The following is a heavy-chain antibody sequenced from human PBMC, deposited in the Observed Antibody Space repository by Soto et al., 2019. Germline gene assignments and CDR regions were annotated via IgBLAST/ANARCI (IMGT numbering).Heavy chain of an antibody. D-gene: IGHD2-2*01. CDR1: GFTFSSYS. CDR3: ARGVQIIVLLPAAIDY. CDR2: IHNSSSTI. J-gene: IGHJ4*02. Sequence: GGSLRLSCAASGFTFSSYSMNWVSQAPGKGLEWVSYIHNSSSTIYYADSVRGRFTITRDNAKNSLYLQMNSLRDEDTAVYYCARGVQIIVLLPAAIDYWGQGTLVTVSS. V-gene: IGHV3-48*02.